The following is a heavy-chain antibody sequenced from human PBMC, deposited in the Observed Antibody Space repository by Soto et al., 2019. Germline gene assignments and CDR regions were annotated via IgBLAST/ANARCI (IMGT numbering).Heavy chain of an antibody. V-gene: IGHV4-34*01. Sequence: QVQLQQWGAGLLKPSETLSLTCAVYGGSFSGYYRSWIPQPPGKGLEWIGEINHSGSTNYNPSLKSRVTISVDTSMNQFSLKLSFVTAADTAVYYCARGPTVTVKYNWFDPWGQGTLVTVSS. CDR2: INHSGST. CDR3: ARGPTVTVKYNWFDP. CDR1: GGSFSGYY. D-gene: IGHD4-17*01. J-gene: IGHJ5*02.